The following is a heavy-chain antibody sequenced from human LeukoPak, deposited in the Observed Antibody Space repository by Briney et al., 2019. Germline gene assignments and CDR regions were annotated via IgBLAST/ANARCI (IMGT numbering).Heavy chain of an antibody. D-gene: IGHD3-10*01. Sequence: SQTLSLTCAISGYRVSSNSAAWNWIRQSPSRGLEWLGRTYYRSKWYNDYAVSVKSRITINPDTSKNQFSLQLNSVTPADTAVYYCAREVTMVRGALNWFDPWGQGTLVTVYS. CDR1: GYRVSSNSAA. CDR3: AREVTMVRGALNWFDP. J-gene: IGHJ5*02. V-gene: IGHV6-1*01. CDR2: TYYRSKWYN.